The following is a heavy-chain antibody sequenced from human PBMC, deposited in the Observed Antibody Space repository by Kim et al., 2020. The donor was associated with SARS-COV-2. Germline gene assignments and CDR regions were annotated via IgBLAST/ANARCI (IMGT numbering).Heavy chain of an antibody. D-gene: IGHD3-22*01. Sequence: LMSRVTISVDTSKNQFSLKLSSVTAADTAVYYCARARGGTMIVVVIGAFDIWGQGTMVTVSS. CDR3: ARARGGTMIVVVIGAFDI. V-gene: IGHV4-31*02. J-gene: IGHJ3*02.